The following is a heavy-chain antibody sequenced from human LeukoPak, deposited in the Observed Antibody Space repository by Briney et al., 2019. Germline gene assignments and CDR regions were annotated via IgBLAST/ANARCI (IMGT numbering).Heavy chain of an antibody. V-gene: IGHV3-23*01. Sequence: PGGSLRLSCAGSGFSFSSHGMNWVRQAPGKGLEWVSGISPSGDITYYTDSVRGRFTISRDNSKNTLYLQMNSLRAEDTAVFYCAKRDSSGSYYFDYWGQGTLVTVSS. CDR2: ISPSGDIT. CDR1: GFSFSSHG. D-gene: IGHD3-22*01. CDR3: AKRDSSGSYYFDY. J-gene: IGHJ4*02.